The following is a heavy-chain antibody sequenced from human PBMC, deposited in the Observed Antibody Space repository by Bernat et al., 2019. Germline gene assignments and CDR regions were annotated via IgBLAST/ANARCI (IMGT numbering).Heavy chain of an antibody. CDR1: GFTFSNYA. V-gene: IGHV3-23*01. D-gene: IGHD1-1*01. CDR3: AKDHRNWPYY. J-gene: IGHJ4*02. CDR2: ISGSGGST. Sequence: EVQLLESGGGLVQPGGSLRLSCAASGFTFSNYAMSWVRQAPGRGLEWVSAISGSGGSTYYADSEKGRFTISRDNSKNTLYLQMNSLRAEDTAVYYCAKDHRNWPYYWGQGTLVTVSS.